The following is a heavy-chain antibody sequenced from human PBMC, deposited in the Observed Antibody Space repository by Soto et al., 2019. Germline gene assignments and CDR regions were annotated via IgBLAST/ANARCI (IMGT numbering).Heavy chain of an antibody. CDR1: GGSISSYY. CDR3: ARTYYDFWSGYYPLYYFDY. Sequence: QVQLQESGPGLVKPSETLSLTCTVSGGSISSYYWSWIRQPPGKGLEWIGYIYYSGSTNYNPSLKSRVPIAVDTSKNQFSLKLSSVTAADTAVYYCARTYYDFWSGYYPLYYFDYWGQGTLVTVSS. D-gene: IGHD3-3*01. J-gene: IGHJ4*02. V-gene: IGHV4-59*01. CDR2: IYYSGST.